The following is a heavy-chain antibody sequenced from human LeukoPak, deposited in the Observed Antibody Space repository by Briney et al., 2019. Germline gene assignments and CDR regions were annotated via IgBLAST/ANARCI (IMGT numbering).Heavy chain of an antibody. Sequence: ASVKVSCKASGYTFTSYDINWVRQATGQGLEWMGWMNPNSGNTGYAQKFQGRVTMTRNTSISTAYMELSSLRSEDTAVYCCTTGPIGHSIGYKAGTAFDTWGQGTMVAVSS. J-gene: IGHJ3*02. CDR3: TTGPIGHSIGYKAGTAFDT. V-gene: IGHV1-8*01. D-gene: IGHD5-24*01. CDR2: MNPNSGNT. CDR1: GYTFTSYD.